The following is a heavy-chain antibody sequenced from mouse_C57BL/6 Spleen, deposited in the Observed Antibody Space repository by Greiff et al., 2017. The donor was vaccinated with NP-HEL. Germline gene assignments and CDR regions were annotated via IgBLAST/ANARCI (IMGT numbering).Heavy chain of an antibody. D-gene: IGHD2-5*01. Sequence: QVQLQQPGAELVMPGASVKLSCKASGYTFTSYWMHWVKQRPGQGLEWIGEIDPSDSYTNYNQKFKGKSTLTVDKSSSTAYMQLSSLTSEDSAVYYCARASNYGGDYWGQGTTLTVSS. CDR3: ARASNYGGDY. CDR1: GYTFTSYW. CDR2: IDPSDSYT. V-gene: IGHV1-69*01. J-gene: IGHJ2*01.